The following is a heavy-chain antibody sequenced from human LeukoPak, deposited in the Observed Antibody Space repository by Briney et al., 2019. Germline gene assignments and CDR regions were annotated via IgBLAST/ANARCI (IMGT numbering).Heavy chain of an antibody. V-gene: IGHV4-34*01. CDR3: ARRPQYDILTGYYLDY. J-gene: IGHJ4*02. CDR1: GGSFSGYY. CDR2: INHSGST. Sequence: PSETLSLTCAVYGGSFSGYYWSWIRQPPGKGLEWIGEINHSGSTNYNPSLKSRVTISVDTSKNQFSLKLSSVTAADTAVYYCARRPQYDILTGYYLDYWGQGTLVTVSS. D-gene: IGHD3-9*01.